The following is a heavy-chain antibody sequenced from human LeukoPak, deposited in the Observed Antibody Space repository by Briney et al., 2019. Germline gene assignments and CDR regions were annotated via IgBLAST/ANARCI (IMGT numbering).Heavy chain of an antibody. J-gene: IGHJ4*02. Sequence: GGSLRLSCVASGFSFTTYGMHWVRQAPGNGLEWVAVTSYDGSNKYYADSVKGRFTISRDNSKKTVYLQMNSLRAEDTAVYYCAKDGGSPEYWGQGTLVAVSS. D-gene: IGHD1-26*01. CDR2: TSYDGSNK. CDR3: AKDGGSPEY. CDR1: GFSFTTYG. V-gene: IGHV3-30*18.